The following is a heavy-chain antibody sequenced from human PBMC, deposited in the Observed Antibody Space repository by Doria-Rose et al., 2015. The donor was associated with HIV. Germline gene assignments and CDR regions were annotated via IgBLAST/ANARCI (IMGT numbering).Heavy chain of an antibody. CDR2: INHSGST. CDR1: GGSFSNYY. D-gene: IGHD3-10*01. J-gene: IGHJ5*02. V-gene: IGHV4-34*01. CDR3: ARSFTMVQGVTNWFDP. Sequence: QVQLQQWGAGLLKPSATLSLNCAVYGGSFSNYYWTWIRQPPGKGLEWIGEINHSGSTNYNPSLKSRVTISVDTSKNQFSQKLSSVTAADMAVYYCARSFTMVQGVTNWFDPWGQGTRGHVSA.